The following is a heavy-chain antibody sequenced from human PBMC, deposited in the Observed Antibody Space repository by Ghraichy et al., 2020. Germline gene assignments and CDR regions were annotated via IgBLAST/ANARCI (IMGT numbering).Heavy chain of an antibody. Sequence: SQTLSLTCTVSGGSISSYYWSWIRQPPGKGLEWIGYIYYSGSTNYNPSLKSRVTISVDTSKNQFSLKLSSVTAADTAVYYCAGRRRIAAAGTSFDYWGQGTLVTVSS. V-gene: IGHV4-59*01. J-gene: IGHJ4*02. CDR1: GGSISSYY. CDR3: AGRRRIAAAGTSFDY. CDR2: IYYSGST. D-gene: IGHD6-13*01.